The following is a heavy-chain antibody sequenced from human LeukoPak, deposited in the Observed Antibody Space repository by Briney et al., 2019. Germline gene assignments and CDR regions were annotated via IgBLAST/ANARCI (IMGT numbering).Heavy chain of an antibody. CDR3: TTMAYCGGDCYP. Sequence: PGGSLRLCCAASGFTFSNAWMSWVRQATGKGLEWVGRIKSKTDGGTTDYAAPVKRRFTISRDDSKNTLHLQMNSLKTEDTAVYYCTTMAYCGGDCYPWGQGTLVTVSS. D-gene: IGHD2-21*02. CDR1: GFTFSNAW. CDR2: IKSKTDGGTT. V-gene: IGHV3-15*01. J-gene: IGHJ5*02.